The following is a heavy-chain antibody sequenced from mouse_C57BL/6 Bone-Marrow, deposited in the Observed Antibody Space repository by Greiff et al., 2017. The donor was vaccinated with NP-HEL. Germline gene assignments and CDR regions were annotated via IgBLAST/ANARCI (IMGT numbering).Heavy chain of an antibody. CDR1: GYTFTDYY. CDR2: INPNNGGT. V-gene: IGHV1-26*01. Sequence: VQLQQSGPELVKPGASVKISCKASGYTFTDYYMNWVKQSHGKSLEWIGDINPNNGGTSYNQKFKGKATLTVDKSSSTAYMELRSLTSEDSAVYYCARYYGSSPFAYWGQGTRVTVSA. J-gene: IGHJ3*01. D-gene: IGHD1-1*01. CDR3: ARYYGSSPFAY.